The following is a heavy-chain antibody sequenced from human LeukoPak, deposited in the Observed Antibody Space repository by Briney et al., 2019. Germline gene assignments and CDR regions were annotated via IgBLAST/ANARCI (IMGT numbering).Heavy chain of an antibody. CDR1: GFTFSSYV. V-gene: IGHV3-23*01. J-gene: IGHJ4*02. CDR2: ISANGGNT. Sequence: GGSLRLSCAASGFTFSSYVINWVRQAPGKGLVWVSGISANGGNTYYADSVRGRFTISRDNSRNMMYLQMNSLGADDTAVYYCAKMDVNGAIYYFDYWGQGTLVTVSS. CDR3: AKMDVNGAIYYFDY. D-gene: IGHD2-2*03.